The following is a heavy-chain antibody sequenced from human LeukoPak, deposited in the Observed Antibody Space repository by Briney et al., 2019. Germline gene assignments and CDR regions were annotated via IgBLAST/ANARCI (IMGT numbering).Heavy chain of an antibody. CDR3: GRGIQSFDP. CDR2: INPNSGGT. Sequence: ASVKVPCKASGYTFTGYYMHWVRQAPGQGLEWMGWINPNSGGTNYAQKFQDRVTMTRDTSMSAAYMEISRLTYDDTAVYYCGRGIQSFDPWGQGTLVTVSS. V-gene: IGHV1-2*02. CDR1: GYTFTGYY. J-gene: IGHJ5*02.